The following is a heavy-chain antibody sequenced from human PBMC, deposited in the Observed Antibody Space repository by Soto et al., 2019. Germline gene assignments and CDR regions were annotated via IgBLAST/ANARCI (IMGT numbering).Heavy chain of an antibody. CDR1: GFTFSSYG. CDR2: IWYDGSNK. Sequence: QVQLVESGGGVVQPGRSLRLSCAASGFTFSSYGMHWVRQAPGKGLEWVAVIWYDGSNKYYADSVKGRFTISRDNSKNTLYLQMNSLRAEDTAVYYCARDSSSWYYHLDYWGQGTLVTVSS. CDR3: ARDSSSWYYHLDY. V-gene: IGHV3-33*01. D-gene: IGHD6-13*01. J-gene: IGHJ4*02.